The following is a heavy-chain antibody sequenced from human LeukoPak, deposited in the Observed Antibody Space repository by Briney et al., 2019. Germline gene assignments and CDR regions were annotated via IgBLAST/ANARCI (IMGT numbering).Heavy chain of an antibody. J-gene: IGHJ4*02. V-gene: IGHV3-21*01. Sequence: GGSLRLSCAASGFTFSSYSMNWVRQAPGKGLEWVSSISSSSSYIYYADSVKGRFTISRDNAKNSLYLQMNSLRAEDTAVYYCARALSYSSSRNGYWGQGTLVTVSS. D-gene: IGHD6-6*01. CDR3: ARALSYSSSRNGY. CDR2: ISSSSSYI. CDR1: GFTFSSYS.